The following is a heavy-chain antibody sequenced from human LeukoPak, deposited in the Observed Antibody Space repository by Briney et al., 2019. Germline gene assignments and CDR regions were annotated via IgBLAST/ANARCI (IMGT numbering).Heavy chain of an antibody. V-gene: IGHV3-66*01. CDR2: IYSGGST. Sequence: PGGSLRLSCAASGFTVSSNYMSWVRQAPGKGLQWVSLIYSGGSTYYADSVKGRFTISRDNSKNTLYLQMNSLRAEDTAVYYCARAFYEGEIDYWGQGTLVTVSS. J-gene: IGHJ4*02. CDR1: GFTVSSNY. CDR3: ARAFYEGEIDY. D-gene: IGHD2/OR15-2a*01.